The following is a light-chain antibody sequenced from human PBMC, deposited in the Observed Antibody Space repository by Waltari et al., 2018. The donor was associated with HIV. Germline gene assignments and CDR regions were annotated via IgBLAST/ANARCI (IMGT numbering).Light chain of an antibody. V-gene: IGKV1-6*01. CDR2: AAS. CDR1: QNIRSD. CDR3: LQDDSFPLT. Sequence: AIQMTQSPPSLSASVGDRVTITCRACQNIRSDLGWYQQKPGKAPKLLIYAASTLQTGVSSRFRGGGSGTEFTLTINGLQSEDSATYYCLQDDSFPLTFGPGTKVDLK. J-gene: IGKJ3*01.